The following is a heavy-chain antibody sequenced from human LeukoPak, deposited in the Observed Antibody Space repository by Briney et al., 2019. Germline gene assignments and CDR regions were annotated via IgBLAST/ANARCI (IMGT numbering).Heavy chain of an antibody. Sequence: SQTLSLTCTVSGDSISSGDYYWSWIRQPAGKGLEWIGRISSSGSTNYNPSLKSRVTISVDTSKNQFSLKLSSVTAADTAVYYCARHPGYYGSGETNWFDPWGQGTLVTVSS. V-gene: IGHV4-61*02. CDR2: ISSSGST. CDR3: ARHPGYYGSGETNWFDP. D-gene: IGHD3-10*01. CDR1: GDSISSGDYY. J-gene: IGHJ5*02.